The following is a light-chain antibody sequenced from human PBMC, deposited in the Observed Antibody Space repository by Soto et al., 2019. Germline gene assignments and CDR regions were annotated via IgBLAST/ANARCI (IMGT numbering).Light chain of an antibody. V-gene: IGLV1-44*01. CDR1: SSNIGSFT. Sequence: QSVLSQPPSASGTPGQRVTISCSGSSSNIGSFTVSWYQQLPGRAPKLLIYSTSQRSSGVPDRFSGSKSGTSASLAISGLQSEDEAAYSCAAWDDSLNGPYVFGTGTKVTVL. CDR2: STS. CDR3: AAWDDSLNGPYV. J-gene: IGLJ1*01.